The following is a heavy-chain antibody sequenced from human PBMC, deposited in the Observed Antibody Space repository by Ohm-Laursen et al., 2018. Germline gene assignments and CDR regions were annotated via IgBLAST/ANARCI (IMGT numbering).Heavy chain of an antibody. CDR2: SGGNGDGT. CDR3: ARDLGYYGMDV. Sequence: GSLRLSCTASGFTFSSYAMSWVRQAPGKGLEWVSASGGNGDGTYYADSVKGRFTISRDNSKNTLYLQMNSLRTEDTAVYYCARDLGYYGMDVWGQGTTVTVSS. J-gene: IGHJ6*02. V-gene: IGHV3-23*01. CDR1: GFTFSSYA.